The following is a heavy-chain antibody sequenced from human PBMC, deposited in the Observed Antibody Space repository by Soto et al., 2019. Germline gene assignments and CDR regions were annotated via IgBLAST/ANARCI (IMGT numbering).Heavy chain of an antibody. J-gene: IGHJ4*02. CDR3: ARDRQTTRRGYSYSRFDY. CDR2: IYYSGST. V-gene: IGHV4-31*03. D-gene: IGHD5-18*01. Sequence: PSETLSLTCTVSGVSISSGGYYWSWIRQHPGKGLEWIGYIYYSGSTYYNPSLKSRVTISVDTSKNQFSLKLSSVTAADTAVYYCARDRQTTRRGYSYSRFDYWGQGTLVTVSS. CDR1: GVSISSGGYY.